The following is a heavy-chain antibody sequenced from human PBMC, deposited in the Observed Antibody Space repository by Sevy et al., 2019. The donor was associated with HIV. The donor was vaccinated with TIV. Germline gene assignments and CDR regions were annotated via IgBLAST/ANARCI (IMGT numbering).Heavy chain of an antibody. V-gene: IGHV4-39*01. J-gene: IGHJ4*02. D-gene: IGHD5-12*01. Sequence: SETLSLTCTVSGGSISSSSYYWGWIRQPPGKGLVWIGSIYYSGSTYYNPSLKSRVTISVDTSKNQFSLKLSSVTAADTAVYYCARYVEDGYNPSLLDYWGQGTLVTVS. CDR2: IYYSGST. CDR1: GGSISSSSYY. CDR3: ARYVEDGYNPSLLDY.